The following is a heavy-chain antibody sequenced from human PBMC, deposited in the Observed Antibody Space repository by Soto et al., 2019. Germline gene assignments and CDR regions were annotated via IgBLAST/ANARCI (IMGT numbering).Heavy chain of an antibody. CDR1: GGSISSYY. D-gene: IGHD6-6*01. J-gene: IGHJ5*02. CDR3: ARAPKYSSSWFDP. V-gene: IGHV4-59*01. CDR2: IYYSGST. Sequence: QVQLQESGPGLVKPSETLSLTCTVSGGSISSYYWSWIRQPPGKGLEWIGYIYYSGSTNYNPSLKSRVTISVDTSKNQFSLKLSSVTAADTAVYYCARAPKYSSSWFDPWGQGTLVTVSS.